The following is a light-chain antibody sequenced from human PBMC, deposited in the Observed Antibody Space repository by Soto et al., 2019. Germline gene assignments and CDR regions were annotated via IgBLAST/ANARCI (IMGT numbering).Light chain of an antibody. Sequence: QSVLTQPPSVSGAPGQRVTISCTGSSSNIGAGYDVHWYQQLPGTAPRLLIYTNTNRPSGVPDRFSGSKSGTSASLAITGLQAEDECHYYCSSSTTRDTLVFGGGTKLTVL. CDR2: TNT. J-gene: IGLJ3*02. CDR1: SSNIGAGYD. CDR3: SSSTTRDTLV. V-gene: IGLV1-40*01.